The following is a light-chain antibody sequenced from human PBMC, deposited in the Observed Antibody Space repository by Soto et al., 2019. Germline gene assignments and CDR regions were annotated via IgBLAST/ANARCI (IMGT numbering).Light chain of an antibody. J-gene: IGKJ1*01. Sequence: IVMTQSPATLSLSPGERVTLSCRASQSVSSNLAWYQQKPGQAPRLLIYGASTRATGIPARFSGSGSGTAFTLTISSLQSEDFAVYYCQQYDDWRTFGQGTKVEIK. V-gene: IGKV3-15*01. CDR2: GAS. CDR1: QSVSSN. CDR3: QQYDDWRT.